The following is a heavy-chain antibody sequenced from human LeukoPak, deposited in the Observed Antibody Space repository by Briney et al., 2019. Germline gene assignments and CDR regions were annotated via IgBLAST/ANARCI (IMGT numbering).Heavy chain of an antibody. CDR1: GFTFSSYS. Sequence: GGSLRLSCAASGFTFSSYSMNWVRQAPGQGLEWVSSISSSSSYIYYADSVKGRFTISRDNAKNSLYLQMNSLRAEDTAVYYCARGIGSYVPSVFDYWGQGTLVTVSS. CDR2: ISSSSSYI. V-gene: IGHV3-21*01. D-gene: IGHD1-26*01. CDR3: ARGIGSYVPSVFDY. J-gene: IGHJ4*02.